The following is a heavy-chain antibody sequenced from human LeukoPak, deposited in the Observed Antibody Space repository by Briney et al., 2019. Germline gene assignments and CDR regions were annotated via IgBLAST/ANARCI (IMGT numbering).Heavy chain of an antibody. V-gene: IGHV4-4*07. CDR2: IYTSGST. J-gene: IGHJ4*02. CDR1: RGSIISYY. Sequence: SEALSLTCTVSRGSIISYYWSWIRPPAGKGREWIGRIYTSGSTNYNPSLKSRVTMSVDASKNQFSLKLSSVTAADTAVYYSANTTPLGYCSGGSCYSLDHWGQGTLVTVSS. D-gene: IGHD2-15*01. CDR3: ANTTPLGYCSGGSCYSLDH.